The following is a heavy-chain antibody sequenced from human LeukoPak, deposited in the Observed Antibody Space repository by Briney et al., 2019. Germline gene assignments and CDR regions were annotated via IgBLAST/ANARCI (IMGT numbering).Heavy chain of an antibody. CDR2: ISGSGGST. CDR3: AKFSAVYYYHYMDV. V-gene: IGHV3-23*01. J-gene: IGHJ6*03. CDR1: GFTFSSYA. Sequence: HPGGSLRLSCAASGFTFSSYAMSWVRQAPGKGLEWVSAISGSGGSTYYADSVKGRFTISRDNSKNTLYLQMNSLRAEDTAVYYCAKFSAVYYYHYMDVWGKGTTVTVSS. D-gene: IGHD3-10*01.